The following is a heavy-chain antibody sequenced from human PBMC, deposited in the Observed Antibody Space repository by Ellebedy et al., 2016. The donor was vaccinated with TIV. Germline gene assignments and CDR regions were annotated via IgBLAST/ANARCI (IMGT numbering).Heavy chain of an antibody. D-gene: IGHD1-20*01. V-gene: IGHV3-74*01. Sequence: GESLTISCAASGLTFSSSWVHWVCQLAGKRLVWVSSINGDGSNIGYEDSVTGRFTISRAKSKRTLYLQMNSLRAEDTAVYYCARYPYNWNGPFDYWGQGTRVTVSS. J-gene: IGHJ4*02. CDR1: GLTFSSSW. CDR3: ARYPYNWNGPFDY. CDR2: INGDGSNI.